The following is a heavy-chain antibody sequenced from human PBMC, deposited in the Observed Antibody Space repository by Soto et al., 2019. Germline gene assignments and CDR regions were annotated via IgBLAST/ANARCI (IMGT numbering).Heavy chain of an antibody. CDR3: AKCTHSSTKCSGRLDV. D-gene: IGHD2-2*01. V-gene: IGHV1-18*01. Sequence: QVPLAQSASEVKRPGASVKVSCKAFGYTFVNSGVSLVRHAPGQGLEWMGWISTYNSNTNYAQKFQGRVTVTADTATNTAHMELMSLRSDATAVYYCAKCTHSSTKCSGRLDVWCHGTRVTVSS. CDR1: GYTFVNSG. J-gene: IGHJ3*01. CDR2: ISTYNSNT.